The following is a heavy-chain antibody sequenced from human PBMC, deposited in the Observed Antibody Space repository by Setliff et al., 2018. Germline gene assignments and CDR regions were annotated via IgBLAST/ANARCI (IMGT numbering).Heavy chain of an antibody. CDR3: ARRADYSRSWSYYFDC. CDR1: GGSINSRSYY. V-gene: IGHV4-39*01. Sequence: ETLSLTCNVSGGSINSRSYYWGWIRQPPGKGLEWIAMISYGGNTYYNQSLKRRVTISVDTSNDQFSLNLNSVTAADTAVYFCARRADYSRSWSYYFDCWGQGTLVTVSS. CDR2: ISYGGNT. D-gene: IGHD6-13*01. J-gene: IGHJ4*02.